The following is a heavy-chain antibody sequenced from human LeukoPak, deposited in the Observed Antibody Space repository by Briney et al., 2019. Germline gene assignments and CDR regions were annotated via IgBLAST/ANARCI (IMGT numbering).Heavy chain of an antibody. CDR1: GGSFSGYY. V-gene: IGHV4-34*01. CDR3: ARSLPWLVNFDY. J-gene: IGHJ4*02. D-gene: IGHD5-12*01. CDR2: INHSGST. Sequence: SETLSLTCAVYGGSFSGYYWSWIRQPPGKGLEWIGEINHSGSTNYNPSLKSRVTISVDTSKNQFSLKLSSVTAADTAVYYCARSLPWLVNFDYWGQGTLVTVSS.